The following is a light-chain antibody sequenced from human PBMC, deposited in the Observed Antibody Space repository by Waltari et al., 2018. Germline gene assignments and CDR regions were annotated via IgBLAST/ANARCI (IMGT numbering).Light chain of an antibody. CDR1: SSDVGGYNY. Sequence: QSALTQAASVSGSPGQPITISCTGTSSDVGGYNYVSWYQQHPGKAPKLIIYDVSNRPSGVSNSFSGAKSGNTASLTISGLQAEDEADYYCNSYASSNTRVFGGGTKLTVL. CDR2: DVS. CDR3: NSYASSNTRV. V-gene: IGLV2-14*03. J-gene: IGLJ3*02.